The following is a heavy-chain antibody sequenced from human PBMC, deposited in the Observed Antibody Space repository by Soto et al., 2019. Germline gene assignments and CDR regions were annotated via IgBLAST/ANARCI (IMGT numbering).Heavy chain of an antibody. J-gene: IGHJ4*02. Sequence: GGSLRLSCAASGFTFSSHYMRWVRQAPGKGLEWVATINQDGSGKYYVDSVKGRFTISRDNAKNSLYLQMDSLRAEDTAVYYCARRMNVLGLDYWGQGTLVTVSS. V-gene: IGHV3-7*05. CDR1: GFTFSSHY. D-gene: IGHD2-8*02. CDR3: ARRMNVLGLDY. CDR2: INQDGSGK.